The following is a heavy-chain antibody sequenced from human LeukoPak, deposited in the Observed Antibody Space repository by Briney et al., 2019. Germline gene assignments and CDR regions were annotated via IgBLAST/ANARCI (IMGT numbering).Heavy chain of an antibody. V-gene: IGHV1-69*13. CDR2: IIPIFGTA. J-gene: IGHJ4*02. CDR3: ATHGGTYYDSSGFDC. Sequence: ASVKVSCKASGGTFSSYAISWVRQAPGQGLEWMGGIIPIFGTANYAQKFQGRVTITADESTSTAYMELSSLRSEDTAVYYCATHGGTYYDSSGFDCWGQGTLVTVSS. CDR1: GGTFSSYA. D-gene: IGHD3-22*01.